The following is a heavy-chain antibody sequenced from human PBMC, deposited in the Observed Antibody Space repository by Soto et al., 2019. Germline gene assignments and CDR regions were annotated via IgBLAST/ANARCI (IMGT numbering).Heavy chain of an antibody. CDR3: AREGITMVRGVLPPPYYYMDV. CDR2: IKQDGSGK. J-gene: IGHJ6*03. V-gene: IGHV3-7*01. Sequence: GGSLRLSCAASGFTFSSYWMSWVRQAPGKGLEWVANIKQDGSGKYYVDSVKGRFTISRDNAKNSLYLQMNSLRAEDTAVYYCAREGITMVRGVLPPPYYYMDVWGKGTTVTVSS. D-gene: IGHD3-10*01. CDR1: GFTFSSYW.